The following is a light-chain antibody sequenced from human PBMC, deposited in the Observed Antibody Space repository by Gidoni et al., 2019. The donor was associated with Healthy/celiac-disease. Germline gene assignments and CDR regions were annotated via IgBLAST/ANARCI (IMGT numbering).Light chain of an antibody. V-gene: IGKV3-20*01. Sequence: ELALTQAPGTLSLSPGERATLSCRASQSVSSSYLAWYQQIPGQAPRLLIYGASSRATGIPDRFSGSGSGTDFTLTISRLEPEDFAVYYCQQYGSSLWTFXXXTKVEIK. J-gene: IGKJ1*01. CDR1: QSVSSSY. CDR3: QQYGSSLWT. CDR2: GAS.